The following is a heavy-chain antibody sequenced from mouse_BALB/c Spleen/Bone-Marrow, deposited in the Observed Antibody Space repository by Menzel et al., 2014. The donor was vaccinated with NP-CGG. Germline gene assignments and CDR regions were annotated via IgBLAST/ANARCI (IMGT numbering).Heavy chain of an antibody. J-gene: IGHJ2*01. V-gene: IGHV14-3*02. D-gene: IGHD4-1*01. CDR1: GLNIKDTY. Sequence: EVQLQQSGTDLVKPGASVKLSCTASGLNIKDTYMHWVKQRPEQGLDWIGRIDPASGNIQYDPKFQGRAAITADTSSNTAYLQLSSLTSEDTAVYYCASLTGTFDYWGQGTPRTVSS. CDR2: IDPASGNI. CDR3: ASLTGTFDY.